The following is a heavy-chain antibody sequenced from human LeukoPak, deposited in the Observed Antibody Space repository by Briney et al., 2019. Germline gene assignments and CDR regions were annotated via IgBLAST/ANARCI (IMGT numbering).Heavy chain of an antibody. CDR3: ERVRVGAYDFEY. V-gene: IGHV3-74*01. CDR2: INPDGSTT. Sequence: GGSLRLSCAASGFTLSSYWMHWVRQVPGKGLVWVSRINPDGSTTTYADSVKGRFTISRDNAKNTLYLQMNSLRAEDTAVYYCERVRVGAYDFEYWGQGTLVTVSS. D-gene: IGHD3-10*01. CDR1: GFTLSSYW. J-gene: IGHJ4*02.